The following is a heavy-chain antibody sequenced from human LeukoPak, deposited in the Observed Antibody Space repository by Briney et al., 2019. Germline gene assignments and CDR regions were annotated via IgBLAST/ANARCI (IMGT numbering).Heavy chain of an antibody. CDR1: GFTFSSCS. D-gene: IGHD6-13*01. CDR3: ARAGIAAAGDAFDI. V-gene: IGHV3-48*01. Sequence: GGSLRLSCAASGFTFSSCSMNWVRQAPGKGLEWVSYISSSSSTIYYADSVKGRLTISRDNAKNSLYLQMNSLRAEDTAVYYCARAGIAAAGDAFDIWGQGTMVTVSS. J-gene: IGHJ3*02. CDR2: ISSSSSTI.